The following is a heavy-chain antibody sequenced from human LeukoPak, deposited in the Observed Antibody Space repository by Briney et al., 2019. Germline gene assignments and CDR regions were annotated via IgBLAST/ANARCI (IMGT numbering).Heavy chain of an antibody. D-gene: IGHD1-26*01. CDR3: ARERRRGGSYSSYYYGTDV. CDR1: GGSISSGDYY. CDR2: IYYSGST. V-gene: IGHV4-30-4*01. Sequence: NTSETLSLTCTVSGGSISSGDYYWSWIRQPPGKGLEWIGYIYYSGSTYYNPSLKSRVTISVDTSKNQFSLKLSSVTAADTAVYYCARERRRGGSYSSYYYGTDVWGQGTTVTVSS. J-gene: IGHJ6*02.